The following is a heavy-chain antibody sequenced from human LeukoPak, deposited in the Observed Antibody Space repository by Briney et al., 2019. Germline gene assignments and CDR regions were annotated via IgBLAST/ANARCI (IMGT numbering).Heavy chain of an antibody. D-gene: IGHD3-22*01. Sequence: TGGSLRLSCAASEFTFSSYSMNWVRQAPGKGLEWVSYISSSSSTIYYADSVKGRFTISRDNAKNSLYLQMNSLRAEDTAVYYCARDLESRYYYDSSAPRAFDIWGQGTMVTVSS. V-gene: IGHV3-48*04. CDR2: ISSSSSTI. J-gene: IGHJ3*02. CDR3: ARDLESRYYYDSSAPRAFDI. CDR1: EFTFSSYS.